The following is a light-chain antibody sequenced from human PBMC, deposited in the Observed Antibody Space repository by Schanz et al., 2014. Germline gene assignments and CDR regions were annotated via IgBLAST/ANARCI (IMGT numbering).Light chain of an antibody. V-gene: IGKV3-11*01. CDR3: QQRSNWPSLFT. CDR1: QSVSSF. J-gene: IGKJ3*01. Sequence: EIVLTQSPATLSLSPGDRATLSCRASQSVSSFLAWYQQKPGQAPRLLIYDASNRATGIPARFSGSGSGTDFTLTISSLAPEDFAVYYCQQRSNWPSLFTFGPGTKVDFK. CDR2: DAS.